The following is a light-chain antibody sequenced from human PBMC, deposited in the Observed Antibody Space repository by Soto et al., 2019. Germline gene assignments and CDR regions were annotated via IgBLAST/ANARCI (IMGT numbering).Light chain of an antibody. CDR2: DAS. Sequence: EIVMTQSPATLSVSPGERATLSCRASQSVSSNLAWYQQKPGQAPRLLIYDASTRATGIPARFSGSGSGTEFTLTISSLQSEDFAVYYCQQYNSCPLTFGGGTKEEIQ. J-gene: IGKJ4*01. CDR1: QSVSSN. V-gene: IGKV3-15*01. CDR3: QQYNSCPLT.